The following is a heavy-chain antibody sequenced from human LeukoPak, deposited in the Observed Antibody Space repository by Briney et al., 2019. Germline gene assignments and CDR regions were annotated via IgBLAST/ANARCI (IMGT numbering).Heavy chain of an antibody. Sequence: PGGSLRLSCAASGFTFSSYCMHWVRQAPGKGLVWVSRINSDGSSTSYADSVKGRFTISRDNAKNTLYLQMNSLRAEDTAVYYCARDFYDFLIDYYYGMDVWGQGTTVTVSS. CDR1: GFTFSSYC. J-gene: IGHJ6*02. V-gene: IGHV3-74*01. CDR2: INSDGSST. CDR3: ARDFYDFLIDYYYGMDV. D-gene: IGHD3-3*01.